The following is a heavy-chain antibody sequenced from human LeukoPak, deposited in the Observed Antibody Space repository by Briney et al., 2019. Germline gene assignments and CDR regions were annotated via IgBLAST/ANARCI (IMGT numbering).Heavy chain of an antibody. D-gene: IGHD6-13*01. J-gene: IGHJ4*02. CDR1: GYTVTSYD. CDR3: AFSYSSSWYYFDY. CDR2: MNPNSGNT. Sequence: ASVQGSCKASGYTVTSYDINWVRQATGQGLEWMGWMNPNSGNTGYAQKFQGRVTMTRNTSISTAYMELSSLRSEDTAVYYCAFSYSSSWYYFDYWGQGTLVTVSS. V-gene: IGHV1-8*01.